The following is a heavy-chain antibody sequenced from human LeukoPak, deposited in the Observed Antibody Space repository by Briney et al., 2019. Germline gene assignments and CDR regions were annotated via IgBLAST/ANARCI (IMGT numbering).Heavy chain of an antibody. CDR1: GYSISSGYY. D-gene: IGHD2-2*01. CDR2: INHSGST. V-gene: IGHV4-38-2*02. Sequence: PSETLSLTCTVSGYSISSGYYWGWIRQPPGKGLEWIGSINHSGSTNYNPSLKSRVTISVDTSKNQFSLKLSSVTAADTAVYYCARRGGYCSSTSCRNWFDPWGQGTLVTVSS. CDR3: ARRGGYCSSTSCRNWFDP. J-gene: IGHJ5*02.